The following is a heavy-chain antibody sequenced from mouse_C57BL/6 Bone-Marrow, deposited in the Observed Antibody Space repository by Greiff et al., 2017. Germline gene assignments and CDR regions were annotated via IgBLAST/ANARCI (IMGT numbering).Heavy chain of an antibody. CDR3: ASPYYGLFDY. Sequence: VQLQQPGAELVKPGASVKLSCKASGYTFTSYWMHWVKQRPGQGLEWIGMIHPNSGSTNYNEKFKSKATLTVDKSSSTAYMQLSSLTSEYSAVYYCASPYYGLFDYGGQGTTLTVSS. D-gene: IGHD1-1*01. CDR1: GYTFTSYW. CDR2: IHPNSGST. J-gene: IGHJ2*01. V-gene: IGHV1-64*01.